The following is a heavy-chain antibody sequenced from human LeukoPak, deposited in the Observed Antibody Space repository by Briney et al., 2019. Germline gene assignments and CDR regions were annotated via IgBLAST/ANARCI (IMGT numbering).Heavy chain of an antibody. CDR2: IIPIFGTA. CDR3: ARDGYYYDGSDSWGRSLVLFPFDY. V-gene: IGHV1-69*13. Sequence: SVKVSCKASGGTFSSYAISWVRQAPGQGLEWMGGIIPIFGTANYAQKFQGRVTITADESTRTAYMELSSLRSEDTAVYYCARDGYYYDGSDSWGRSLVLFPFDYWGQGTLVTVSS. J-gene: IGHJ4*02. CDR1: GGTFSSYA. D-gene: IGHD3-22*01.